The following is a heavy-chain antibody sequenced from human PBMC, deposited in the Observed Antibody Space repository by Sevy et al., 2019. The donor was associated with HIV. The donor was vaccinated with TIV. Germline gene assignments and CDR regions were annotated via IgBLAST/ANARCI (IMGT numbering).Heavy chain of an antibody. CDR3: TNYVHY. CDR1: GFTFNIYE. V-gene: IGHV3-48*03. Sequence: GGSLRLSCAASGFTFNIYEMNWVRQAPGKGLEWVSYISSSFSIYYADSVKGRFTISRDNAKNSLYLQMNSLIAEDTAVYYCTNYVHYWGQGTLLTVSS. CDR2: ISSSFSI. J-gene: IGHJ4*02.